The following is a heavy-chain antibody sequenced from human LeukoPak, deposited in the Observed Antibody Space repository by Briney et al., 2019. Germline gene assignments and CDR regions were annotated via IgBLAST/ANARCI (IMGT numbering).Heavy chain of an antibody. J-gene: IGHJ3*02. Sequence: GGSLRLSCAASGFTVTSSYMSWVRQAPGKGLEWVSVIYSGGTAYYADSVKGRFTISRDNSKNTLYLQMNSLRAEDTAVYYCARGLVMAVAGTRDAFDMWGQGTMVTVSS. V-gene: IGHV3-53*01. D-gene: IGHD6-19*01. CDR3: ARGLVMAVAGTRDAFDM. CDR1: GFTVTSSY. CDR2: IYSGGTA.